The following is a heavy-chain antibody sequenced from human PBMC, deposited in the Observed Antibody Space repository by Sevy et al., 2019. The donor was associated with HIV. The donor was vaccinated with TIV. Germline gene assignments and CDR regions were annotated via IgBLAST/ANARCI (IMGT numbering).Heavy chain of an antibody. Sequence: GGSLRLSCAASGFTFSNAWMSWVRQAPGKGLEWVGRIKSKTDGGTTDYVAPVKGRLTISRDNSENRLYLQMNSLKTEDTAVQYCTTDSLGGYDFWSGYRLGMDVWGQGTTVTVSS. J-gene: IGHJ6*02. CDR2: IKSKTDGGTT. CDR1: GFTFSNAW. V-gene: IGHV3-15*01. D-gene: IGHD3-3*01. CDR3: TTDSLGGYDFWSGYRLGMDV.